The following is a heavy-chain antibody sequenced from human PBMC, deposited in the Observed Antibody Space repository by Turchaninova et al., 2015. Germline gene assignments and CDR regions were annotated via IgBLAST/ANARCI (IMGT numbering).Heavy chain of an antibody. CDR1: GDSVSSNSAA. CDR3: VREGVSSSLAY. V-gene: IGHV6-1*01. CDR2: TYYRSKWYN. J-gene: IGHJ4*02. D-gene: IGHD6-13*01. Sequence: QLQLQQSGPRLMTPSQTLSLTCGISGDSVSSNSAAWNWLRQSPSRGLEWLGRTYYRSKWYNHYAVAVKSRITIKPDTSKNQFSLQLNSVTPEDTAVYYCVREGVSSSLAYWGQGTLVTVSS.